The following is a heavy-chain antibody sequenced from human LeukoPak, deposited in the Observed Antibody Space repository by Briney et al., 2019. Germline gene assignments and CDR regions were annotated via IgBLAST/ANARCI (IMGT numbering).Heavy chain of an antibody. CDR2: ISAYNGNT. CDR3: ARWPQTVDSSGYGGDY. V-gene: IGHV1-18*01. D-gene: IGHD3-22*01. Sequence: ASVKVSCKASGYTFTSYGISWVRQAPGQGLEWMGWISAYNGNTNYAQKLQGRVTMTTDTSTSTAYMELRSLRPDDTAVYYCARWPQTVDSSGYGGDYWGQGTLVTVSS. CDR1: GYTFTSYG. J-gene: IGHJ4*02.